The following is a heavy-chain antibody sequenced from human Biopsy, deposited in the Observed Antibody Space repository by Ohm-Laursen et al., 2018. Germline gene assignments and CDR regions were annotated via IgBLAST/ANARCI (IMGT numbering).Heavy chain of an antibody. CDR1: GVSINGGRYY. V-gene: IGHV4-31*03. CDR3: ARLGSGDYFPTFFDF. J-gene: IGHJ4*02. CDR2: IFYSANT. D-gene: IGHD5-12*01. Sequence: TLSLTSIVSGVSINGGRYYWSWIRHHPGKGLEWIGNIFYSANTYYNPSLKSRVTISVDTSKNQFSLKLSSVTAADTAVYYCARLGSGDYFPTFFDFWGQGALVTVSS.